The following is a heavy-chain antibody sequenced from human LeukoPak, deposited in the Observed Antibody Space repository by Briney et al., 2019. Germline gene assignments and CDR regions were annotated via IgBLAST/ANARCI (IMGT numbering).Heavy chain of an antibody. CDR2: FTGSGGST. J-gene: IGHJ6*04. V-gene: IGHV3-23*01. CDR3: AELGITMIGGV. CDR1: GFTFSSYG. D-gene: IGHD3-10*02. Sequence: PGGTLRLSCAASGFTFSSYGMSWVRQAPGKGLEWVSSFTGSGGSTFYADSVKGRFTISRDNSKNTLYLQMSSLRAEDTAVYYCAELGITMIGGVWGKGTTVTISS.